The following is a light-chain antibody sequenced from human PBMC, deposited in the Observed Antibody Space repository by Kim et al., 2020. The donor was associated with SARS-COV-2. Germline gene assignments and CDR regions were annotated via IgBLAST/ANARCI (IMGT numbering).Light chain of an antibody. V-gene: IGKV1-12*01. Sequence: SASVGGRVTITGRAIKGISSRFAWYQRRQGNAPKRLIYAASSVQNGVPTSFSGSGSGTDFTLTISSLQPEDIATYYCQQANSFPYSFGQGTKLEI. CDR1: KGISSR. CDR2: AAS. CDR3: QQANSFPYS. J-gene: IGKJ2*03.